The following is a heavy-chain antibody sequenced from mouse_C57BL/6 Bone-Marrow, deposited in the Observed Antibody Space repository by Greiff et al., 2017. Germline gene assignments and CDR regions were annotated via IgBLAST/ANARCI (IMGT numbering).Heavy chain of an antibody. J-gene: IGHJ3*01. V-gene: IGHV1-55*01. CDR2: IYPGSGST. Sequence: QVHVKQPGAELVKPGASVKMSCKASGYTFTSYWITWVKQRPGQGLAWSGDIYPGSGSTNYNEKFKSKSTLTVDTSSSTAYMQLSSLTSEDSAVDYCAREDYYGSSPAWFAYWGQGTLVTVSA. D-gene: IGHD1-1*01. CDR3: AREDYYGSSPAWFAY. CDR1: GYTFTSYW.